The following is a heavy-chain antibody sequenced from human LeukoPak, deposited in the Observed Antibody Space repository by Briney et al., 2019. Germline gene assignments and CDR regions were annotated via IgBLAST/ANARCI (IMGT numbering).Heavy chain of an antibody. D-gene: IGHD1-1*01. CDR3: ARDNRRKRLWNDLNHNWFDP. V-gene: IGHV4-59*01. J-gene: IGHJ5*02. CDR1: GGSISSYY. CDR2: IYYSGNT. Sequence: PSETLSLTCTVSGGSISSYYWSWIRQPPGKGLEWIGYIYYSGNTNYNPSLKSRVTISVDTSKNQFSLKLSSLTAADTAVCYCARDNRRKRLWNDLNHNWFDPWGQGTLVTVSS.